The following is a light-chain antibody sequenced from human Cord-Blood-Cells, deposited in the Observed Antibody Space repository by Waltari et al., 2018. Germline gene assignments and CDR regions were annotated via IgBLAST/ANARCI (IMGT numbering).Light chain of an antibody. CDR3: LSADSSGTYWV. CDR2: KDG. V-gene: IGLV3-16*01. J-gene: IGLJ3*02. Sequence: SYELTQPPSVSVSLGQMARITCPAVALPNKYAYWYQQKPGQFPVLVIYKDGERPSGIPERFSGSSSGTIVTLTISGVQAEDEADYYCLSADSSGTYWVFGGGTKLTVL. CDR1: ALPNKY.